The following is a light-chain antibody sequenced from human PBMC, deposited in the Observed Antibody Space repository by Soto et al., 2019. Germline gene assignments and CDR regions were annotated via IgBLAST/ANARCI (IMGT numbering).Light chain of an antibody. CDR1: QSVLYSSNNKNY. CDR2: WVS. Sequence: DIVMTQSPDSLAVSLGERATINCKSSQSVLYSSNNKNYLAWYKQKPRQPPKLLIYWVSTRDSGVPDRFSGRVSGTDFTLTISSLQAEDVAVYYCEYYYSTQYTFSQGTKLEIK. CDR3: EYYYSTQYT. V-gene: IGKV4-1*01. J-gene: IGKJ2*01.